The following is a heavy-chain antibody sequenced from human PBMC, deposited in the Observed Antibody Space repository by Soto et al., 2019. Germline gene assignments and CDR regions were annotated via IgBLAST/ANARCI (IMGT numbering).Heavy chain of an antibody. J-gene: IGHJ4*02. V-gene: IGHV3-7*05. CDR3: ARSYYDFWSGYYLGY. CDR1: GFTFSHYW. Sequence: GGSLRLSCAASGFTFSHYWMSWVRQTPGKGLEWMANIKQDGSEEDYVDSVKGRFTISRDNAKNSLYLQMNSLRAEDTAMYYCARSYYDFWSGYYLGYWGQGTLVTVSS. D-gene: IGHD3-3*01. CDR2: IKQDGSEE.